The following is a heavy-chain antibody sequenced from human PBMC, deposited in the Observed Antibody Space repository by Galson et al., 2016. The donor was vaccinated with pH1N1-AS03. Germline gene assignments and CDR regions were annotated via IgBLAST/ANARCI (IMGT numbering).Heavy chain of an antibody. D-gene: IGHD3-9*01. Sequence: SETLSLTCTVSGGSVSGGTYYWNWIRQPPGKGLEWIGYIYYTGITNYNPSLESRLTISIDRSKNQISLTLGSVTAADTAMYYCARNGVLTGYHATGRERVDYWGQGTLVIVSS. CDR3: ARNGVLTGYHATGRERVDY. J-gene: IGHJ4*02. V-gene: IGHV4-61*01. CDR1: GGSVSGGTYY. CDR2: IYYTGIT.